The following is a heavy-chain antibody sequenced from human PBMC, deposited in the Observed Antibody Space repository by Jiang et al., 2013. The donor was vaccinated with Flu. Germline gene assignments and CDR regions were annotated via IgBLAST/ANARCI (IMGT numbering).Heavy chain of an antibody. CDR3: GRGFDWLEGMDAFDI. CDR2: ISGSGGST. D-gene: IGHD3-9*01. CDR1: GFTFSSYA. Sequence: VQLLESGGGLVQPGGSLRLSCAASGFTFSSYAMSWVRQAPGKGLEWVSAISGSGGSTYYADSVKGRFTISRDNSKNTLYLQMNSLRAEDTAVYYCGRGFDWLEGMDAFDIWGQGTMVTVSS. V-gene: IGHV3-23*01. J-gene: IGHJ3*02.